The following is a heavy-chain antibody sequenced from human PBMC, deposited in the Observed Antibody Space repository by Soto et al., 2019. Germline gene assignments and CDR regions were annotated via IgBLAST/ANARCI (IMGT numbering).Heavy chain of an antibody. Sequence: GGSLRLSCAASGFTFSSYSMNWVRQAPGKGLEWVSSISSSSSYIYYADSVKGRFTISRDNAKNSLYLQMNSLRAEDTAVYYCARGVSYDFWRGNSYNWFDPWGQGTLVTVSS. J-gene: IGHJ5*02. CDR2: ISSSSSYI. D-gene: IGHD3-3*01. V-gene: IGHV3-21*01. CDR1: GFTFSSYS. CDR3: ARGVSYDFWRGNSYNWFDP.